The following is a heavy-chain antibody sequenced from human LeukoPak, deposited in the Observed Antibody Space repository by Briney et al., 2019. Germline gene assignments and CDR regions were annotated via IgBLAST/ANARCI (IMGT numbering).Heavy chain of an antibody. CDR2: IYYSGST. D-gene: IGHD6-13*01. CDR1: GGSITSYY. V-gene: IGHV4-59*08. J-gene: IGHJ2*01. CDR3: ARQYRVHSSSRHWSFDL. Sequence: SETLPLTCTVSGGSITSYYWSWIQQPPGKGLEWIGYIYYSGSTNYNPSLKSRVTISVDTSKNQFSLKLSSVTAADTAVYYCARQYRVHSSSRHWSFDLWGRGTLVTVSS.